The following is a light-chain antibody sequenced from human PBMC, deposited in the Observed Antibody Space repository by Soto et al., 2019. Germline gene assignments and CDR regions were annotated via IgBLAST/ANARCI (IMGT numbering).Light chain of an antibody. CDR2: NNN. Sequence: QSALTQPPSASGTPGQRITISCSGRTSNIGSNIVSWYHHLPGAAPKLLIYNNNQRPSGVPDRFFASKSGTSASLAISGLQPEDESHYYCAAWDDDLNGLVFGGGTKATVL. CDR3: AAWDDDLNGLV. V-gene: IGLV1-44*01. CDR1: TSNIGSNI. J-gene: IGLJ3*02.